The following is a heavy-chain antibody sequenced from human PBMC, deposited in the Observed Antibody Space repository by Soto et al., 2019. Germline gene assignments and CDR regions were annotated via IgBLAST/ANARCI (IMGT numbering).Heavy chain of an antibody. V-gene: IGHV4-31*02. CDR2: IYYSGSA. CDR1: GGSVSSGAYY. J-gene: IGHJ5*01. CDR3: ARVRVWGNYRNNHWFDS. Sequence: PSETLSLTCTVSGGSVSSGAYYWSWIRQHPGRGLEWIGYIYYSGSAYYNPSLKSRLTISLDTSRNQFSLKVTSVTAADTAVYYCARVRVWGNYRNNHWFDSWGQGTQVTVSS. D-gene: IGHD3-16*02.